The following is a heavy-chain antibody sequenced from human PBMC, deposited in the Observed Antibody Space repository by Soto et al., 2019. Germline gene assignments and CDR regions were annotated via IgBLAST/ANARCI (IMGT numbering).Heavy chain of an antibody. J-gene: IGHJ1*01. Sequence: PSETLSLTCTVSGGSLSSYYWSWIRQPPGKGLEWIGYIYYSGSTNYNPSLKSRVTISVDTSKHQFSLQLSSVTAADTGVYSCTKHHASWGQGTLVTGSS. D-gene: IGHD2-2*01. CDR1: GGSLSSYY. V-gene: IGHV4-59*08. CDR3: TKHHAS. CDR2: IYYSGST.